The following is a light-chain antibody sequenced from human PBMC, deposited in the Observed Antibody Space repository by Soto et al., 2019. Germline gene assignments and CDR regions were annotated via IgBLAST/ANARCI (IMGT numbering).Light chain of an antibody. Sequence: EIVLTQSPGTLSVYPGERATLSCRASQSVSSKLAWYQQKPGQAPRLLFYGASTGATGIPARFSGSGSETQRTLAMSVLQSEDVAVQCCQQYNNLPGTFGQGTKVEIK. J-gene: IGKJ1*01. CDR1: QSVSSK. CDR3: QQYNNLPGT. CDR2: GAS. V-gene: IGKV3-15*01.